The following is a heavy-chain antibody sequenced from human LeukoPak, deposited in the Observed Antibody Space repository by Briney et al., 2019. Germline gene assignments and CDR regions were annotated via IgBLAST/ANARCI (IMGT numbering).Heavy chain of an antibody. V-gene: IGHV1-69*05. CDR1: GGTYSSYA. Sequence: GASVKVSCKASGGTYSSYAISWVRQAPGQGLECMGGIIPIFGTANYAQKFQGRVTITTDESTSTAYMELSSLRSEDTAVYYCARDGGSYPDAFDIWGQGTMVTVSS. CDR2: IIPIFGTA. D-gene: IGHD1-26*01. J-gene: IGHJ3*02. CDR3: ARDGGSYPDAFDI.